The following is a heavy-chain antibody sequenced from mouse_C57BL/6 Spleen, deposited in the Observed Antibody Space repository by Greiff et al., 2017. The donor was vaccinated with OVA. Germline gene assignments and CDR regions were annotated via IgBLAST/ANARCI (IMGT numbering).Heavy chain of an antibody. CDR1: GFTFSDYG. V-gene: IGHV5-17*01. D-gene: IGHD4-1*01. CDR2: ISSGSSTI. Sequence: EVKLQESGGGLVKPGGSLKLSCAASGFTFSDYGMHWVRQAPEKGLEWVAYISSGSSTIYYADTVKGRFTISRDNAKNTLFLQMTSLRSEDTAMYYCARSNWDAFDYWGQGTTLTVSS. CDR3: ARSNWDAFDY. J-gene: IGHJ2*01.